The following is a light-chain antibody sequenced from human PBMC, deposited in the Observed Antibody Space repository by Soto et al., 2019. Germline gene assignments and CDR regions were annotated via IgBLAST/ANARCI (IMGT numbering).Light chain of an antibody. Sequence: QSALTQPASVSGSPGQSITISCTGTSSDVGAYDYVSWYQQHPGEVPKLMIFDVSDRPSGVSNRFSGSKSGNTASLTIAGRQAEEEADYYCSSFTTLSSYVFGTGTKVTVL. J-gene: IGLJ1*01. CDR2: DVS. V-gene: IGLV2-14*03. CDR3: SSFTTLSSYV. CDR1: SSDVGAYDY.